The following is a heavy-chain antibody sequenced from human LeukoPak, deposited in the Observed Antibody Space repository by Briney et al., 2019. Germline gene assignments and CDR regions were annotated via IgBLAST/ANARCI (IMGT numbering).Heavy chain of an antibody. D-gene: IGHD3-22*01. V-gene: IGHV4-38-2*01. CDR1: GYSISSGYY. CDR2: IYHSGST. Sequence: PSETLSLTCAVSGYSISSGYYWGWIRQPPGKGLEWIGSIYHSGSTHYNPSLKSRVTISVDTSKNQFSLKLSSVTAADTAVYYCARAYYYDSSGYSPDFDYWGQGTLVTVSS. CDR3: ARAYYYDSSGYSPDFDY. J-gene: IGHJ4*02.